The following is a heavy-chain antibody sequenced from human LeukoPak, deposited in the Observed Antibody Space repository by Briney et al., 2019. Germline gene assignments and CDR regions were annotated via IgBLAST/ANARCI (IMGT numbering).Heavy chain of an antibody. J-gene: IGHJ5*02. CDR3: ARGAGKGHYGSGNYYNVNWFDP. D-gene: IGHD3-10*01. CDR2: IYTSGST. CDR1: GDSISSYY. V-gene: IGHV4-4*07. Sequence: SETLSLTCTVSGDSISSYYWSWIRQPAGKGLEWIGRIYTSGSTNYNPSLKSRATMSVGMSKNQFSLKLSSVTAADTAVYYCARGAGKGHYGSGNYYNVNWFDPWGQGTLVTVSP.